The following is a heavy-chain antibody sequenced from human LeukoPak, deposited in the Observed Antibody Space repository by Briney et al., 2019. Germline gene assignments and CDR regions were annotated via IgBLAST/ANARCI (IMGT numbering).Heavy chain of an antibody. D-gene: IGHD2-21*01. CDR1: GFTFSSYS. V-gene: IGHV3-48*01. CDR3: ARDRDEWLAPVIATGPPAFDY. Sequence: GGSLRLSCAASGFTFSSYSMNWVRQAPGKGLEWVSYISSSSSTIYYADSVKGRFTISRDNAKNSLYLQMNSLRAEDTAVYYCARDRDEWLAPVIATGPPAFDYWGQGTLVTVSS. J-gene: IGHJ4*02. CDR2: ISSSSSTI.